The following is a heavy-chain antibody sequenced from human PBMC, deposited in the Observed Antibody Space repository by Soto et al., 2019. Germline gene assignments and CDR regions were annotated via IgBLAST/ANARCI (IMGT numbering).Heavy chain of an antibody. CDR2: ISAYNGNT. V-gene: IGHV1-18*01. CDR1: GYTFTSYG. J-gene: IGHJ3*02. Sequence: ASVKVSCKASGYTFTSYGISWVRQDPGQGLEWMGWISAYNGNTNYAQKLQGRVTMTTDTSTSTAYMELRSLRSDDTAVYYCARDENCSGGSCYSSAFDIWGQGTMVTVSS. CDR3: ARDENCSGGSCYSSAFDI. D-gene: IGHD2-15*01.